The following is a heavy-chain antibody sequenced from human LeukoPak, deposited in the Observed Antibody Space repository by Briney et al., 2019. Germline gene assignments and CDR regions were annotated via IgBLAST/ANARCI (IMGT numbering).Heavy chain of an antibody. V-gene: IGHV4-4*07. Sequence: SETLSLTCTVSGGSISSYYWSWLRQPAGKGLEWIGRIYTSGSTNYNPSLKSRVTMSVDTSKNQFSLKLSSVTAADTAVYYCARSGGAARPGAFDIWGQGTMVTVSS. CDR1: GGSISSYY. CDR2: IYTSGST. J-gene: IGHJ3*02. CDR3: ARSGGAARPGAFDI. D-gene: IGHD6-6*01.